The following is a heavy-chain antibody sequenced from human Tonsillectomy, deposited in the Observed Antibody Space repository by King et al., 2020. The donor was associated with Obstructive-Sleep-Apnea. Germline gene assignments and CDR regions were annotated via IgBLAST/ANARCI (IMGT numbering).Heavy chain of an antibody. CDR1: GGSFSGYY. V-gene: IGHV4-34*01. J-gene: IGHJ5*02. CDR3: ARGPGYCSSTSCLIGWFDP. Sequence: VQLQQWGAGLLKPSETLSLTCAVYGGSFSGYYWSWIRQPPGKGLEWIGEIYHSGSTNYNPSLKSRVTISVDTSKNQFSLKLSSVTAADTAVYYCARGPGYCSSTSCLIGWFDPWGQGTLVTVSS. D-gene: IGHD2-2*01. CDR2: IYHSGST.